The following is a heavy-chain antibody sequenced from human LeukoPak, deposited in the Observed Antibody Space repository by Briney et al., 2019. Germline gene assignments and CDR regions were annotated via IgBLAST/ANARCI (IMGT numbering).Heavy chain of an antibody. D-gene: IGHD3-3*01. CDR2: IKQDGSEK. V-gene: IGHV3-7*01. CDR1: GFTFSSYW. CDR3: ARDLVDFWSGPPDY. Sequence: GGSLRLSCAASGFTFSSYWMSWVRQAPGKGLGWVANIKQDGSEKYYVDSVKGRFTISRDNAKNSLYLQMNSLRAEDTAVYYCARDLVDFWSGPPDYWGQGTLVTVSS. J-gene: IGHJ4*02.